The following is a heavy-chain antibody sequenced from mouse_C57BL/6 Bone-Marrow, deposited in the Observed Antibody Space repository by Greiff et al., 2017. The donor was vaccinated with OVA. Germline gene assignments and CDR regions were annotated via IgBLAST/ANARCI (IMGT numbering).Heavy chain of an antibody. CDR3: ASSYYYGSSYGYFDV. Sequence: QVQLQQPGAELVMPGASVKLSCKASGYTFTSYWMHWVKQRPGQGLEWIGELDPSDSYTNYNQKFKGKSTLTVDKSSSTAYMQLSSLTSEDSAVYYCASSYYYGSSYGYFDVWGTGTTVTVSS. CDR1: GYTFTSYW. CDR2: LDPSDSYT. V-gene: IGHV1-69*01. D-gene: IGHD1-1*01. J-gene: IGHJ1*03.